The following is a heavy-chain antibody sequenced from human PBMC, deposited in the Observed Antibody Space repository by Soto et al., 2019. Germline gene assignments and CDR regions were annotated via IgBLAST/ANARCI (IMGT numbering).Heavy chain of an antibody. CDR2: INAANGDT. Sequence: ASVKVSCKASGSTFTSYGIHWVRQAPGQRLEWMGWINAANGDTKHSPKFQGRVTITRDTSASTAYMELSSLRSEDAAVYYCVRRHVSATGIDWFDPWGQGTLVTVSS. CDR3: VRRHVSATGIDWFDP. D-gene: IGHD6-13*01. CDR1: GSTFTSYG. V-gene: IGHV1-3*01. J-gene: IGHJ5*02.